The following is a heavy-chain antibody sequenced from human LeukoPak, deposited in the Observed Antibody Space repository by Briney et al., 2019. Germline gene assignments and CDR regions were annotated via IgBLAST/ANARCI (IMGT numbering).Heavy chain of an antibody. CDR1: GFTFSSYA. Sequence: GGSLRLSCAASGFTFSSYAMSWVRQAPGKGLEWVSAVSGSGGSTYYADSVKGRFTISRDNSKYTLYLQMNSLRAEDTAVYYCAKASTHCSSTSCYGVGDYWGQGTLVTVSS. D-gene: IGHD2-2*01. J-gene: IGHJ4*02. CDR3: AKASTHCSSTSCYGVGDY. CDR2: VSGSGGST. V-gene: IGHV3-23*01.